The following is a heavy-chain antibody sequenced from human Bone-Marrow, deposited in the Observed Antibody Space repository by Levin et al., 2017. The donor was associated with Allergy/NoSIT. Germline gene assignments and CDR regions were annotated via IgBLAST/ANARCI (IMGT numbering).Heavy chain of an antibody. CDR3: VSLQSAGDPPPLDY. V-gene: IGHV3-30*03. CDR1: GFTFRDFG. Sequence: GESLKISCTGSGFTFRDFGMHWVRRAPGRGLQWVAVISTDGSDRQYADSVKGRFTVSRDNPKNTAYLQMDSLRGDDTGVYYCVSLQSAGDPPPLDYWGQGVLVTVSS. D-gene: IGHD3-10*01. J-gene: IGHJ4*02. CDR2: ISTDGSDR.